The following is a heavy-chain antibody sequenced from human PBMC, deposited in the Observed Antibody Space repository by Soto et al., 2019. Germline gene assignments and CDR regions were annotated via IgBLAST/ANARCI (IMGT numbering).Heavy chain of an antibody. D-gene: IGHD4-17*01. Sequence: QVQLVQSGAEVKKPGSSVKVSCKASGGTFSNYTITWVRQAPGQGLEWMGRIIPILDIANYAKKFQGRVTITAEKSTSTAYMGRRSLRSEDTDVYYCARDVGLGPVTVSTHVDYWGQGTLVIVS. J-gene: IGHJ4*02. CDR2: IIPILDIA. V-gene: IGHV1-69*08. CDR3: ARDVGLGPVTVSTHVDY. CDR1: GGTFSNYT.